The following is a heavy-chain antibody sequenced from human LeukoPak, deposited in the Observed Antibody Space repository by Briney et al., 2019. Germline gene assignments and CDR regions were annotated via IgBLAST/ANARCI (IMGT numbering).Heavy chain of an antibody. J-gene: IGHJ5*02. Sequence: SETLSLTCTVSGGSISSYYWSWIRQPPGKGLEWIGYIYYSGSTNYNPSLKSRVTISVDTSKNQFSLKLSSVTAADTAVYYCARGFGELLYWFDPRGQGTLVTVSS. CDR3: ARGFGELLYWFDP. CDR2: IYYSGST. V-gene: IGHV4-59*01. D-gene: IGHD3-10*01. CDR1: GGSISSYY.